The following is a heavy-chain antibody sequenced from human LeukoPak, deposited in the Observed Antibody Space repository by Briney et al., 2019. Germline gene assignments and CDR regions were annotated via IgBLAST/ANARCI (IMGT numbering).Heavy chain of an antibody. D-gene: IGHD3-10*01. CDR3: ARDALGDVILWFGELAY. V-gene: IGHV1-2*02. CDR1: GYTFTGHY. J-gene: IGHJ4*02. CDR2: INPNSGGT. Sequence: ASVKVPCKASGYTFTGHYIHWVRQAPGQGLEWMGWINPNSGGTQYAQKFQGRVTMTRDTSISTAYMELSSLRPDDTAVYYCARDALGDVILWFGELAYWGQGTLVTVSP.